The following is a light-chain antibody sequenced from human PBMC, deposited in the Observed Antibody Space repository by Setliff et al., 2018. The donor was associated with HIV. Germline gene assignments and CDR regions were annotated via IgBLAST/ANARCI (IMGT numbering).Light chain of an antibody. J-gene: IGLJ1*01. Sequence: QSALAQPPSVSGSPGQSIIISCTGTTSDIGSYNRVSWYQQRPGTAPKLIIYEVNKRPSGVSNRFSGSKSGTTASLAISGLQADDEADYYCCSYAGSNIFVVFGTGTEVTVL. V-gene: IGLV2-23*02. CDR1: TSDIGSYNR. CDR3: CSYAGSNIFVV. CDR2: EVN.